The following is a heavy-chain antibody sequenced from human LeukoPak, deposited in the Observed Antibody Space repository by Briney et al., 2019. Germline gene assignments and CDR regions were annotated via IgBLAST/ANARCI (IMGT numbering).Heavy chain of an antibody. Sequence: SVKVSCKASGGIFSSYAISWVRQAPGQGLEWMGRIIPILGIANYAQKFQGRVTITADKSTSTAYMELSSLRSEDTAVYYCARDRVTMVRGVPYYYYGMDVWGQGTTVTVSS. J-gene: IGHJ6*02. CDR3: ARDRVTMVRGVPYYYYGMDV. CDR1: GGIFSSYA. CDR2: IIPILGIA. V-gene: IGHV1-69*04. D-gene: IGHD3-10*01.